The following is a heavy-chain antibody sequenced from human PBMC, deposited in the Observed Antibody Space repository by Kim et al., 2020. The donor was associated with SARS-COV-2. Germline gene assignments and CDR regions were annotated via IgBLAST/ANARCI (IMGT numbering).Heavy chain of an antibody. CDR3: ARGRLNSGFDS. V-gene: IGHV6-1*01. D-gene: IGHD6-19*01. CDR2: AYYSSKWTL. J-gene: IGHJ4*02. Sequence: SQTLSLTCAISGDSVSVNGAAWNWIRQSPSGGLEWLGRAYYSSKWTLDYTVSVRSRIRINADPSKNQFSLELNSVTPEDTAVYFCARGRLNSGFDSWGQGTLVTVSS. CDR1: GDSVSVNGAA.